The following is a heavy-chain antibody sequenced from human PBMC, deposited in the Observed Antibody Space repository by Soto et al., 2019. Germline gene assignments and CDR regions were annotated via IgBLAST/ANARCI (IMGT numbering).Heavy chain of an antibody. CDR1: DGSISSVGYY. CDR3: AGGGGGGYCSSTSCPLDAFDI. D-gene: IGHD2-2*01. Sequence: SQTLSLTWTVSDGSISSVGYYWSWIRQNPGKGLEWIGYIYYSGSTYYNPSLKSRVTISVDTSKNQFSLKLSSVTAADTAVYYFAGGGGGGYCSSTSCPLDAFDIWGQGTMVTVSS. J-gene: IGHJ3*02. V-gene: IGHV4-31*02. CDR2: IYYSGST.